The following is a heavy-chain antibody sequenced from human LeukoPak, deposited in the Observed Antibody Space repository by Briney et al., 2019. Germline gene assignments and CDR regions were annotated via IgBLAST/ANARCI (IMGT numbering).Heavy chain of an antibody. CDR1: GFTFSSYE. CDR2: INSDGSST. CDR3: ARDPPYGDYRGDAFDI. V-gene: IGHV3-74*01. J-gene: IGHJ3*02. D-gene: IGHD4-17*01. Sequence: GGSLRLSCAASGFTFSSYEMNWVRQAPGKGLVWVSRINSDGSSTSYADSVKGRFTISRDNAKNTLYLQMNSLKAEDTAVYYCARDPPYGDYRGDAFDIWGQGTMVTVSS.